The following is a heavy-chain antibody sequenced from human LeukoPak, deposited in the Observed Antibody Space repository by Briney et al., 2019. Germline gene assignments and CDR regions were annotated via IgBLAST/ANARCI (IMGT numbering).Heavy chain of an antibody. V-gene: IGHV3-7*01. CDR2: IKQDRSEK. Sequence: PGGSLRLSCAASGFTFTNYWMSWVRQAPGKGLELVANIKQDRSEKYYVDSVKGRFTISRDNAKNSLYLQMNSLRAEDTAVYYCARGTRTRWLQFWNFDYWGQGTLVTVSS. D-gene: IGHD5-24*01. CDR1: GFTFTNYW. J-gene: IGHJ4*02. CDR3: ARGTRTRWLQFWNFDY.